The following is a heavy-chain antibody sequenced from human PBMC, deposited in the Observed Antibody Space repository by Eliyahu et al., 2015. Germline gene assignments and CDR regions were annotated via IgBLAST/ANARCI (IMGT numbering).Heavy chain of an antibody. CDR1: GYSFTSRW. J-gene: IGHJ5*02. D-gene: IGHD6-19*01. CDR2: MHPXTSET. V-gene: IGHV5-51*01. Sequence: EVQVVQSGAEMKKPGESMKISCKGSGYSFTSRWIAXVRQMPGKXLEWMGTMHPXTSETRXGPSFEGHVTISADNSISXAYLQWGSLEASDTAIYYCALQWQDTGLDLWGQGSLVTVSS. CDR3: ALQWQDTGLDL.